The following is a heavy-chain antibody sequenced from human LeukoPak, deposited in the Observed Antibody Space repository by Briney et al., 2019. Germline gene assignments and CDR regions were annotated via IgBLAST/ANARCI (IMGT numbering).Heavy chain of an antibody. J-gene: IGHJ4*02. V-gene: IGHV4-4*07. D-gene: IGHD6-13*01. CDR1: GYSITSGYY. CDR2: IYGSGST. Sequence: SETLSLTCTVSGYSITSGYYWSWIRQPAGKGLEWIGRIYGSGSTDYNPSLKSRVTMSIDTSKNQFSLNLISVTAADTAVYYCARENGGIAAAGTSGYDYWGQGTLVTVSS. CDR3: ARENGGIAAAGTSGYDY.